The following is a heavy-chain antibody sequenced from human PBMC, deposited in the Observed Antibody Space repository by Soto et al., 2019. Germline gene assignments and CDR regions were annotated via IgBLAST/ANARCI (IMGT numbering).Heavy chain of an antibody. CDR1: GFTFSSYS. CDR3: ARSPGYSYGYSDY. CDR2: ISSSSSTI. Sequence: GGSLRLSCAASGFTFSSYSMDWVRQAPGKGLEWVSYISSSSSTIYYADSVKGRFTISRDNAKNSLYLQMNSPRAEDTALYYCARSPGYSYGYSDYWGQGTLVTVSS. D-gene: IGHD5-18*01. J-gene: IGHJ4*02. V-gene: IGHV3-48*04.